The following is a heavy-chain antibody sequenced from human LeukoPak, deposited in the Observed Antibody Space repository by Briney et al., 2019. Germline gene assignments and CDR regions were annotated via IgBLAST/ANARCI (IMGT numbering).Heavy chain of an antibody. CDR1: GYTFTDYA. CDR2: INPSGSST. V-gene: IGHV1-46*01. J-gene: IGHJ5*02. Sequence: ASVKVSCKASGYTFTDYAMNWVRQAPGQGLEWMGLINPSGSSTLYAQKFQGRVTMTRDMSTTTDYMELSSLRSDDTAVYYCARDAQQWLVLNWFDPWGQGTLVTVSS. CDR3: ARDAQQWLVLNWFDP. D-gene: IGHD6-19*01.